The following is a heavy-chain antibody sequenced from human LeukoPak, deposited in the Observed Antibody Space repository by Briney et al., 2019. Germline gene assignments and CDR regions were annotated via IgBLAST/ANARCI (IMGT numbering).Heavy chain of an antibody. V-gene: IGHV1-18*01. D-gene: IGHD6-19*01. Sequence: GASVKVSCKTSGYTFTSLGISWVRQAPGQGLEWMGWISEFNGNTLTAQSLQGRLTMTTDTSTSTAYMELRSLRSDDTAVYYCARDLDLPRGAVADTSFDYWGQGTLVTVSS. CDR3: ARDLDLPRGAVADTSFDY. CDR1: GYTFTSLG. J-gene: IGHJ4*02. CDR2: ISEFNGNT.